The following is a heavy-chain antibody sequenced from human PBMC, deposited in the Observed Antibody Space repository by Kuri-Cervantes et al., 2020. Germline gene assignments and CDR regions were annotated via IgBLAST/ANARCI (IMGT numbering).Heavy chain of an antibody. V-gene: IGHV1-2*02. CDR2: INPNSGGT. J-gene: IGHJ5*02. Sequence: ASGKVSCKASGYTFTDYYIHWVRQAPGQGPEWMGWINPNSGGTNYAQNFQGRVTMTRDTSISTAYMEVSRLRSDDTAVYYCARYSMIKNWFDPWGQGTLVTVSS. CDR1: GYTFTDYY. CDR3: ARYSMIKNWFDP. D-gene: IGHD3-16*01.